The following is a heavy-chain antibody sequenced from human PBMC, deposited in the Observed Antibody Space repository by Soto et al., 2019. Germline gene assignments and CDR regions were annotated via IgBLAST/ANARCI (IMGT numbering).Heavy chain of an antibody. V-gene: IGHV4-39*01. CDR3: ARHPNSGWLGY. D-gene: IGHD5-12*01. CDR1: GGSISSSSYY. J-gene: IGHJ4*02. CDR2: VYYSGNT. Sequence: QLQLQESGPGLVKPSETLSLTCTVSGGSISSSSYYWAWIRQPPGKGLEWIGSVYYSGNTYYGPSLKSRVPLSVDTSNNQFSLKLSSVTAADTAVYYCARHPNSGWLGYWGQGILVTVSS.